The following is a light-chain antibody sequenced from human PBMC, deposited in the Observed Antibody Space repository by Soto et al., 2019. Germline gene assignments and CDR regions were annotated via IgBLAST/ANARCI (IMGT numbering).Light chain of an antibody. CDR1: PSVSNR. V-gene: IGKV3-15*01. J-gene: IGKJ1*01. CDR3: QQYNDWPRT. Sequence: EVVMTQSPATLSVSPGERATLSCRASPSVSNRLAWFQQKPGQAPRLLFYDASTRATGIPVRFSGSGSGTDFTLTISSLQSEDFAVYYCQQYNDWPRTFGQGTKVEVK. CDR2: DAS.